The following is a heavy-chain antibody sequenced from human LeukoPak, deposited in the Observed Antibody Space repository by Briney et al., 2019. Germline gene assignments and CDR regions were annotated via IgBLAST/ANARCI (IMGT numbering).Heavy chain of an antibody. D-gene: IGHD1-26*01. Sequence: SETLSLTCTVSGGSISSYYWSWIRQPPGKGLEWIGEINHSGSTNYNPSLKSRVTISVDTSKNQFSLKLSSVTAADTAVYYCARDGGSYYAAFDIWGQGTMVTVSS. J-gene: IGHJ3*02. CDR1: GGSISSYY. V-gene: IGHV4-34*01. CDR3: ARDGGSYYAAFDI. CDR2: INHSGST.